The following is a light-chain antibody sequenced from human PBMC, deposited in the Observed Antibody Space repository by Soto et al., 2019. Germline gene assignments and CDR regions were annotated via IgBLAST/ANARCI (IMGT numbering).Light chain of an antibody. V-gene: IGKV3-20*01. CDR1: QSVSSSY. Sequence: EHVLTQSPGTLSLSPGERATLSCRASQSVSSSYLAWYQQKPGQAPRLLIYGASNRATGIPDRFTGSGSGTDFTLTISRLEPEDVAVYYCQQYGGSPLTFGGGTKVEV. J-gene: IGKJ4*01. CDR3: QQYGGSPLT. CDR2: GAS.